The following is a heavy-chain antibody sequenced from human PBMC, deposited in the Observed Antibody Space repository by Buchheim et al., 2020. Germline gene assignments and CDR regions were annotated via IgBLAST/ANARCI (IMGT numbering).Heavy chain of an antibody. D-gene: IGHD2-8*02. V-gene: IGHV3-21*01. CDR3: ARVYCTGGVCYRGEYYYYGMDV. CDR2: ISSSSSYI. Sequence: EVQLVESGGGLVKPGGSLRLSCAASGFTFSSYSMNWVRQAPGKGLEWVSSISSSSSYIYYADSVKGRFTISRDNAKNSLYLQMNSLRAEDTAVYYCARVYCTGGVCYRGEYYYYGMDVWGQGTT. CDR1: GFTFSSYS. J-gene: IGHJ6*02.